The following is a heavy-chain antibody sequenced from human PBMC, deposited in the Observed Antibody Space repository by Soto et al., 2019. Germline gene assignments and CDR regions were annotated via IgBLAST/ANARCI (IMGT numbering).Heavy chain of an antibody. CDR3: ARDRQQLGWFDL. CDR1: GGSVSRGSYY. CDR2: IYYSGST. J-gene: IGHJ5*02. D-gene: IGHD6-13*01. Sequence: ETLSLTCTVSGGSVSRGSYYWSWIRQPPGKGLEWIGYIYYSGSTNYNPSLKSRVTISVDTSKNQFSLKLSSVTAADTAVYYCARDRQQLGWFDLWGQGTLVIVSS. V-gene: IGHV4-61*01.